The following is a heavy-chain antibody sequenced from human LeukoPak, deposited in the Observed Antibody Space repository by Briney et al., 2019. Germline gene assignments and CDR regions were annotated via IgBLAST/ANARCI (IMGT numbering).Heavy chain of an antibody. CDR2: INSDGSWT. CDR3: VSFYETY. CDR1: GSYW. D-gene: IGHD2/OR15-2a*01. V-gene: IGHV3-74*01. J-gene: IGHJ4*02. Sequence: GGSLRLSCAASGSYWMHWVRQAPGKGLVWVSHINSDGSWTSYADSVKGRFTISKDDAKNTVYLQMNNLRAEDTAVYYCVSFYETYWGRGTLVTVSS.